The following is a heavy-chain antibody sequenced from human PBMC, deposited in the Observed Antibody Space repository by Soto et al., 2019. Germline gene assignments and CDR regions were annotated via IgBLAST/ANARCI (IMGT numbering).Heavy chain of an antibody. CDR3: ARCSRYYYDGSGPLDL. V-gene: IGHV3-30-3*01. J-gene: IGHJ5*02. CDR2: MAYDGCNH. Sequence: SLRLSCSAAVFTFSPYTIHWVRQAPCTGLEWVARMAYDGCNHYYADSVTGRFTVSRDNTKNTLFLHMTSLGAGDTAIYFCARCSRYYYDGSGPLDLWGQGTLVTVSS. CDR1: VFTFSPYT. D-gene: IGHD3-22*01.